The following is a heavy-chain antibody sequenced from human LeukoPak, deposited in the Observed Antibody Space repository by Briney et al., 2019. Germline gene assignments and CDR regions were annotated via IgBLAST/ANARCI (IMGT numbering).Heavy chain of an antibody. CDR1: GFTFSSYS. Sequence: PGGSLRLSCAASGFTFSSYSMNWVRQAPGKGLEWVSYISSSSSTIYYADSVKGRFTISRDNSKNTLYVQMNSLRAEDTAVYYCAKASRLLHGSGSYPGYFDYWGQGALVTVSS. CDR2: ISSSSSTI. V-gene: IGHV3-48*01. D-gene: IGHD3-10*01. J-gene: IGHJ4*02. CDR3: AKASRLLHGSGSYPGYFDY.